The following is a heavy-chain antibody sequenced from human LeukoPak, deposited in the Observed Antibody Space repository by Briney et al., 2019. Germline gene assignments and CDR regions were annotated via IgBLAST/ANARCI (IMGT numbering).Heavy chain of an antibody. CDR3: TITQGYCGGDCYLDY. J-gene: IGHJ4*02. CDR2: IKSKTDGGTT. V-gene: IGHV3-15*01. CDR1: GFTVSSSY. D-gene: IGHD2-21*02. Sequence: GGSLRLSCAASGFTVSSSYMSWVRQAPGKGLEWVGRIKSKTDGGTTDYAAPVKGRFTISRDDSKNTLYLQMNSLKTEDTAVYYCTITQGYCGGDCYLDYWGQGTLVTVSS.